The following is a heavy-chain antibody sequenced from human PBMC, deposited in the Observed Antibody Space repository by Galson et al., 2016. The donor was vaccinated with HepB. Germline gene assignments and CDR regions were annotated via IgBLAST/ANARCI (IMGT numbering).Heavy chain of an antibody. Sequence: SETLSLTCTVSGDSISSYYWSWIRQPPGKGLEWIGYIQYSGSTNYNPSLKSRVTISVDTSKNQFSLRVTSVTAADTAVYFCARERFEWFPSRGGNYFDPWGQGTLVTVSS. V-gene: IGHV4-59*01. J-gene: IGHJ5*02. CDR3: ARERFEWFPSRGGNYFDP. D-gene: IGHD3-9*01. CDR2: IQYSGST. CDR1: GDSISSYY.